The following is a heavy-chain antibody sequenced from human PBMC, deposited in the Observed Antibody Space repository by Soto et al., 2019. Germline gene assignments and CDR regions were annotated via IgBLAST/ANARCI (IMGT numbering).Heavy chain of an antibody. J-gene: IGHJ4*02. V-gene: IGHV3-74*01. Sequence: EVQLAESGGGVIQPGGSLRLSCATSGFTFSRYGIHWVRQAPGEGLVWVSRISGDGVHTDYAESVKGRFTVSRDIAKSTGYLQMNNLRAEDTAIYYCARLGFVGEGDFWGQGLLVTVSS. CDR1: GFTFSRYG. CDR3: ARLGFVGEGDF. D-gene: IGHD3-16*01. CDR2: ISGDGVHT.